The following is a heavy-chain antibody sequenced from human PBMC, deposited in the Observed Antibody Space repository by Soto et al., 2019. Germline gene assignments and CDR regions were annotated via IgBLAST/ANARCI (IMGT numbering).Heavy chain of an antibody. D-gene: IGHD3-10*01. V-gene: IGHV4-59*01. CDR3: ERDGYDGSGSPYPAF. Sequence: SETLSLTCTASGAAMSEYFWSWIRQSPGKGLEWIGYIYYLGSTDYNPSLKSRVTISVDTSKRQFSLRLTSVTAADTAVYYCERDGYDGSGSPYPAFWGPGTQVTVSS. J-gene: IGHJ4*02. CDR2: IYYLGST. CDR1: GAAMSEYF.